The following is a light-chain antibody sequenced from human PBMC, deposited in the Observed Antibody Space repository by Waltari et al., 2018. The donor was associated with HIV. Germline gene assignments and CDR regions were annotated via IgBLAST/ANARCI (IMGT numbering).Light chain of an antibody. Sequence: EIVLTQSPGTLSLSPGERATLSCRASQRISNSYLAWYQQKPGQPPRLLIYGAFSRATGIPDRFRGSGSGTDFTLTISRLEPEDFAVYYCQQYGSSPPITFGPGTKVDIK. CDR1: QRISNSY. CDR3: QQYGSSPPIT. J-gene: IGKJ3*01. V-gene: IGKV3-20*01. CDR2: GAF.